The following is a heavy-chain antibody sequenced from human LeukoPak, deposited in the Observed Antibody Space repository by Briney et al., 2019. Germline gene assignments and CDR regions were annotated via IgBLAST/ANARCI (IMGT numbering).Heavy chain of an antibody. CDR1: GFTFSSYA. Sequence: GGSLRLSCAASGFTFSSYAMHWVRQAPGKGLEWVAVISYDGSNKYYADSVKGRFTISRDNSKNTLYLQMNSLRAEDTAVYYCASVVVPAAIRSGCDYWGQGTLVTVSS. D-gene: IGHD2-2*02. CDR3: ASVVVPAAIRSGCDY. CDR2: ISYDGSNK. V-gene: IGHV3-30-3*01. J-gene: IGHJ4*02.